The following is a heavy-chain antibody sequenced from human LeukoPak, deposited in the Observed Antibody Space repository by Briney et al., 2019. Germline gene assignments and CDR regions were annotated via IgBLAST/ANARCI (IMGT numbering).Heavy chain of an antibody. V-gene: IGHV3-23*01. J-gene: IGHJ5*02. CDR1: GFTFSDYA. CDR3: AKMFRDILTGYYSWFDP. CDR2: ISGSGGNT. Sequence: PGGSLRLSCAASGFTFSDYAMSWVRQAPGKGLEWVSSISGSGGNTYYADSVKGRFTISRDNSKNTLYLQMNSLRAEDTAVYYCAKMFRDILTGYYSWFDPWGQGTLVTVSS. D-gene: IGHD3-9*01.